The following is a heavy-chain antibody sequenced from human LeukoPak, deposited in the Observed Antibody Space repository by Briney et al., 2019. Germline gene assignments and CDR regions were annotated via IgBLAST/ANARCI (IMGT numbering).Heavy chain of an antibody. CDR3: AKESYYDSSGYYFDY. J-gene: IGHJ4*02. CDR1: GFTFSSYG. V-gene: IGHV3-30*18. D-gene: IGHD3-22*01. CDR2: ISYDGSNK. Sequence: PGGSLRLSCAASGFTFSSYGMHWVRRAPGKGLEWVAVISYDGSNKYYADSVKGRFTISRDNSKNTLYLQMNSLRAEDTAVYYCAKESYYDSSGYYFDYWGQGTLVTVSS.